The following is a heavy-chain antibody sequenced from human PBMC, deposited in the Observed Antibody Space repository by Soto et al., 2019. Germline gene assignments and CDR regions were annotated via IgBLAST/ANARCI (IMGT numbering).Heavy chain of an antibody. CDR2: IYHSGST. CDR3: ARLWGYSFDY. V-gene: IGHV4-59*04. Sequence: SETLSLTCTVSGGSMISYYWSWIRQPPGRGLEWIGYIYHSGSTYYNPSLKSRVTISVDTSKNQFSLKLSSVTAADTAVYYCARLWGYSFDYSGHGTLVTVSS. D-gene: IGHD7-27*01. CDR1: GGSMISYY. J-gene: IGHJ4*01.